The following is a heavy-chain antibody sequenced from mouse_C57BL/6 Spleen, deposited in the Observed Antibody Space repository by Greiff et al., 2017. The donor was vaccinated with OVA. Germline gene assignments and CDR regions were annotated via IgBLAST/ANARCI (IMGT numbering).Heavy chain of an antibody. Sequence: QVQLQQSGAELARPGASVKMSCKASGYTFTSYTMHWVKQRPGQGLEWIGYINPSSGYTKYNQKFKDKATLTADKSSSTAYMQLSSLTSEDSAVYYCARVFDYYAMDYWGQGTSVTVSS. CDR1: GYTFTSYT. V-gene: IGHV1-4*01. J-gene: IGHJ4*01. CDR3: ARVFDYYAMDY. CDR2: INPSSGYT.